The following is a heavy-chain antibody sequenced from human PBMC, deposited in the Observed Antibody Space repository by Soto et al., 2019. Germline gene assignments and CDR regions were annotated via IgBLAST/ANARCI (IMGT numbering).Heavy chain of an antibody. Sequence: EEQLLESGGGLVQPGGSLRLSCAASGFTFINYALTWVRQAPGRGLEWVSAISGSGATYYTESVKGRFTISRDNPENTLYLQMDSLRAEDTAIYYCARALDFWRGAITSARFDPWGQGTLVTVSS. J-gene: IGHJ5*02. D-gene: IGHD3-3*01. V-gene: IGHV3-23*01. CDR1: GFTFINYA. CDR2: ISGSGAT. CDR3: ARALDFWRGAITSARFDP.